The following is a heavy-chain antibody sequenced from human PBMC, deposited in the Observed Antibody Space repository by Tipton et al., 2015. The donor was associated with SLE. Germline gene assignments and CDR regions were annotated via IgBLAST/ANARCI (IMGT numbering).Heavy chain of an antibody. CDR1: GGSISSSSHY. V-gene: IGHV4-61*02. CDR3: ARGMLTWRGAIVGVDV. Sequence: TLSLTCAVSGGSISSSSHYWSWIRQPAGKGLEWIGRIHYTGLTIYNPSLKSRVTISVDTSNQFSLRLTSVTAADTAVYYCARGMLTWRGAIVGVDVWGQGTTVNVSS. D-gene: IGHD2-8*01. CDR2: IHYTGLT. J-gene: IGHJ6*02.